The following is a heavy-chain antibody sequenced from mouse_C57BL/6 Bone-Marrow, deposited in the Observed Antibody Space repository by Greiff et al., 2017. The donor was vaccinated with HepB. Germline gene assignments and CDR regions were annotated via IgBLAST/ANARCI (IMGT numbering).Heavy chain of an antibody. Sequence: VQLQQSGAELVRPGASVKLSCTASGFNIKDDYMHWVKQRPEQGLEWIGWIDPENGDTEYASKFQGKATITADTSSNTAYLQLSSLTSEDTAVYSCTSILDYYGSSSYFYVGGTGTTVPVSS. V-gene: IGHV14-4*01. CDR2: IDPENGDT. J-gene: IGHJ1*03. CDR3: TSILDYYGSSSYFYV. D-gene: IGHD1-1*01. CDR1: GFNIKDDY.